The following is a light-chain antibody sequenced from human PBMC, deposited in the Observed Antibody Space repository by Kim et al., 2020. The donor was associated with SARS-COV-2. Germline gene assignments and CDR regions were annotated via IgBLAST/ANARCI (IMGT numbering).Light chain of an antibody. CDR1: QSISSY. CDR3: QQSYSTPRT. V-gene: IGKV1-39*01. J-gene: IGKJ1*01. CDR2: AAF. Sequence: ASVGDRVTSTCRASQSISSYLNWYQQKPVIAPILLIYAAFSLQSGVPSRISGSGSGTDFTLTISSLQPEDFATYYCQQSYSTPRTFGQGTKVDIK.